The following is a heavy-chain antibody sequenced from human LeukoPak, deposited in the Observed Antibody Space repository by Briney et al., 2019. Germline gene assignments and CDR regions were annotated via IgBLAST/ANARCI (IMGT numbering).Heavy chain of an antibody. J-gene: IGHJ4*02. CDR3: ARSYDPSSPFDY. D-gene: IGHD3-16*01. V-gene: IGHV1-46*03. CDR1: GYTFTSYY. Sequence: ASVKVSCKASGYTFTSYYMYWVRQAPGQGLEWMAMINPVDGNTRYAQKLQGRVTVTRDTPTSTVYMELNSLRSEDTGFYYCARSYDPSSPFDYWGQGTLVTVSS. CDR2: INPVDGNT.